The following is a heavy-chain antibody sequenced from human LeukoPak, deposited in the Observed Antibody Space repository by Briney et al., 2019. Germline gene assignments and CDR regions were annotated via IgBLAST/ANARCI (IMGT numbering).Heavy chain of an antibody. CDR2: ISYIVGT. Sequence: PETLSLTCAVSDDSFSSHYRTWVRQPPGKGLEWIGCISYIVGTNYNPPLTRRDTTSLDTSNNNTSLKLTSVTAADAAVYYCARDLVTVTKGFDIWGQGTMVSVSS. CDR3: ARDLVTVTKGFDI. CDR1: DDSFSSHY. J-gene: IGHJ3*02. V-gene: IGHV4-59*11. D-gene: IGHD4-17*01.